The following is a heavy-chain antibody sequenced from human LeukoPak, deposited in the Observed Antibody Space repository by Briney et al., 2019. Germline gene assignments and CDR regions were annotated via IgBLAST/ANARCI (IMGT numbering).Heavy chain of an antibody. J-gene: IGHJ5*02. CDR3: ARAFFDP. CDR1: GGSFSGYH. V-gene: IGHV4-34*01. CDR2: INHSGST. Sequence: SETLSLTCAVYGGSFSGYHWSWIRQPPGKGLEWTGEINHSGSTNYNPSLKSRVTISVDTSKNQFSLKLSSVTAADTAVYYCARAFFDPWGQGTLVTVSS.